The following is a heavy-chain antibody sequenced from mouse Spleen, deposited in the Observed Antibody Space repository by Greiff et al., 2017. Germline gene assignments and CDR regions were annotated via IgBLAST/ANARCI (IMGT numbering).Heavy chain of an antibody. J-gene: IGHJ3*01. V-gene: IGHV2-2*01. CDR3: ARDYYYGSSYSAWFAY. Sequence: VQGVESGPGLVQPSQSLSITCTVSGFSLTSYGVHWVRQSPGKGLEWLGVIWSGGSTDYNAAFISRLSISKDNSKSQVFFKMNSLQADDTAIYYCARDYYYGSSYSAWFAYWGQGTLVTVSA. D-gene: IGHD1-1*01. CDR1: GFSLTSYG. CDR2: IWSGGST.